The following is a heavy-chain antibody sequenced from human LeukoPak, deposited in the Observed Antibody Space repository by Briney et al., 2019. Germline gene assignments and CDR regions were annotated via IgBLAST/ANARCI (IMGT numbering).Heavy chain of an antibody. CDR3: ARRFGRKFGERFYYYHYMDV. Sequence: SETLSLTCTVSGGSISYYYWNWIRQPAGKGLEWIGRIYTSGRTYYNPSLKSRVTISVDTSKNQLSLKLSSVTAADTAVYYCARRFGRKFGERFYYYHYMDVWGKGTTVTISS. V-gene: IGHV4-4*07. CDR2: IYTSGRT. J-gene: IGHJ6*03. D-gene: IGHD3-10*01. CDR1: GGSISYYY.